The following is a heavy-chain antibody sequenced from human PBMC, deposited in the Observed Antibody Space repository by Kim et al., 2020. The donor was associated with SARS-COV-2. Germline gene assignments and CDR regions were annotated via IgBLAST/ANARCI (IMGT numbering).Heavy chain of an antibody. J-gene: IGHJ4*01. Sequence: SETLSLTCAISSDSMSSYYWRWIRHLPGRGLEWIGYIYYSGNTDYNPSLKSRVSLSWHTSKGHFSLDVTSLTAAATTVIYCPRPTGAGSGRHFHHWG. CDR3: PRPTGAGSGRHFHH. CDR2: IYYSGNT. D-gene: IGHD6-19*01. V-gene: IGHV4-59*01. CDR1: SDSMSSYY.